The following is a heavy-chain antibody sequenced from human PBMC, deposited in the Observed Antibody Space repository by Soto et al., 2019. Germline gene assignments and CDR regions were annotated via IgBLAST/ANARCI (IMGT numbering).Heavy chain of an antibody. J-gene: IGHJ5*02. CDR1: GGSISSSGYY. V-gene: IGHV4-39*01. D-gene: IGHD2-2*01. Sequence: QLHLQESGPGLVKPSETLSLTCTVSGGSISSSGYYWGWIRQPPGKGLEWIGSIYYSGSTSYNPSLKSRVAMSVDTSENQLSLKLSSVTAADTAVYYCARLHCNSPNCVPLDPWGQGTLVTVSS. CDR3: ARLHCNSPNCVPLDP. CDR2: IYYSGST.